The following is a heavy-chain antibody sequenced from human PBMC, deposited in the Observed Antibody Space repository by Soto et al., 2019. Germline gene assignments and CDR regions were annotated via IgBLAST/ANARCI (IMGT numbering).Heavy chain of an antibody. J-gene: IGHJ4*02. D-gene: IGHD6-19*01. CDR3: ALLTSGWYGDIDY. V-gene: IGHV3-30-3*01. CDR2: ISHDGSNK. CDR1: GFFFSSYT. Sequence: QVQLVESGGGVVQPGRSLRLSCAASGFFFSSYTMHWVRQAQGKGLEWVAAISHDGSNKYYADSVRGRFTISRDNSKNTMYLQMNSLRAEETAVYYCALLTSGWYGDIDYWGQGTLVTVSS.